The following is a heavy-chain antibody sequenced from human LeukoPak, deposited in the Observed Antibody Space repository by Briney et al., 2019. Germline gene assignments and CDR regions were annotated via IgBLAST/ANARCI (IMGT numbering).Heavy chain of an antibody. J-gene: IGHJ4*02. CDR1: GYTFTSYY. V-gene: IGHV1-18*04. Sequence: ASVKVSCKASGYTFTSYYMHWVRQAPGQGLEWMGWISAYNGNTNYAQKLQGRVTMTTDTSTSTAYMELSSLRSEDTAVYYCARATDTAMVNFDYWGQGTLVTVSS. CDR2: ISAYNGNT. CDR3: ARATDTAMVNFDY. D-gene: IGHD5-18*01.